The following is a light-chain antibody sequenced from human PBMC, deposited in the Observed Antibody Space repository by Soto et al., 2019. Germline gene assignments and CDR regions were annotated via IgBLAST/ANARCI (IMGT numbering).Light chain of an antibody. CDR1: QSVSNE. CDR3: QQYKDWPRT. V-gene: IGKV3-15*01. Sequence: EIVMTQSPATLSVSPGARVSLSCRATQSVSNELAWYQQKPGRAPRLLIYAASARVTGVPARFSGSGSGTEFTLTITSLQSEDFAVYYCQQYKDWPRTFGGGTKVEI. J-gene: IGKJ4*01. CDR2: AAS.